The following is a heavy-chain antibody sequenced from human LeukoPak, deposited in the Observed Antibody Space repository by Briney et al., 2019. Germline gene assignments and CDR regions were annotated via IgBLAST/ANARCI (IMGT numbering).Heavy chain of an antibody. V-gene: IGHV4-4*07. D-gene: IGHD2-2*01. CDR3: ARDTDIVVVPAAFYYYYGMDV. J-gene: IGHJ6*02. CDR1: GGSLSSYY. Sequence: SETLSLTCTVSGGSLSSYYWSWLRQPAGKELEWIGRIYTSGSTNYNPSLKSRVTMSVDTSKNQFSLKLSSVTAADTAVYYCARDTDIVVVPAAFYYYYGMDVWGQGTTVTVSS. CDR2: IYTSGST.